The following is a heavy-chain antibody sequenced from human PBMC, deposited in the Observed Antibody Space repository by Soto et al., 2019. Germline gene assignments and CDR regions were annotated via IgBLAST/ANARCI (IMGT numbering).Heavy chain of an antibody. D-gene: IGHD5-12*01. CDR1: GYTFTNYE. CDR2: MNLNTNKT. J-gene: IGHJ4*02. Sequence: ASVKVSCKASGYTFTNYEINWVRQATGQGLEWMGLMNLNTNKTGYAQKFQGRVTMAGTTSIRTAYMELSGLKSDDTAVYYCARVQGGYELGLDYWGQGTPVTVSS. CDR3: ARVQGGYELGLDY. V-gene: IGHV1-8*01.